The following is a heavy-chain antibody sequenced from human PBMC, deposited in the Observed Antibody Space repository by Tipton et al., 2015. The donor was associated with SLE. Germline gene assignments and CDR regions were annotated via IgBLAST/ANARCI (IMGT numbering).Heavy chain of an antibody. V-gene: IGHV4-38-2*02. J-gene: IGHJ5*02. D-gene: IGHD4-23*01. CDR3: ARDPLRDYGGQTAPES. CDR1: GYSISRGYY. Sequence: TLSLTCTVSGYSISRGYYWGWIRQPPGGGLEWLGSVYPGGTAYYNPSHKSRVTASVDPAKNQFSLKLTSVTAADTAVYYCARDPLRDYGGQTAPESWGQGTLVTVSS. CDR2: VYPGGTA.